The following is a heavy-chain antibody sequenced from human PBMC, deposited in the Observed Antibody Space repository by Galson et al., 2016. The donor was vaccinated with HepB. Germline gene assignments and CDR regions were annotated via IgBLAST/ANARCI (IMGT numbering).Heavy chain of an antibody. D-gene: IGHD3-10*01. J-gene: IGHJ5*02. CDR1: GFTFDDYA. CDR3: AKDSRRGSGTQWVNWFGP. V-gene: IGHV3-9*01. Sequence: SLRLSCAASGFTFDDYAMHWVRQAPGKGLEWVSGISWSGDSVLYADSMKGRFTISRDNAKNSLYLQMNSLRAEDTAIYYCAKDSRRGSGTQWVNWFGPWGQGTLVTVSS. CDR2: ISWSGDSV.